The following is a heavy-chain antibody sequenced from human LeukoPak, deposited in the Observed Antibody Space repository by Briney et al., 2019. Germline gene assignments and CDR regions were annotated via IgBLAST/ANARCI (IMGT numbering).Heavy chain of an antibody. CDR3: ATRYYDFWSGYDGMDV. CDR2: IYYSGST. J-gene: IGHJ6*02. D-gene: IGHD3-3*01. Sequence: SETLSLTCTVSGGSISSSSYYWGWIRQPPGKGLEWIGSIYYSGSTYYNPSLKSRVTISVDTSKNQFSLKLSSMTAADTAVYYCATRYYDFWSGYDGMDVWGQGTTVTVSS. CDR1: GGSISSSSYY. V-gene: IGHV4-39*01.